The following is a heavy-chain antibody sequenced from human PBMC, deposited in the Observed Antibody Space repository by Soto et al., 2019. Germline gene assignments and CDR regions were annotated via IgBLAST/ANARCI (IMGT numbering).Heavy chain of an antibody. Sequence: ASVKVSCKASGYTFTSYGISWVRQAPGQGLEWMGWISAYNGNTNYAQKLQGRVTMTTDTPTSTAYMELRSLRSDDTAVYYCAREGRYFGDYYYYYGMDVWGQGTTVTVSS. CDR3: AREGRYFGDYYYYYGMDV. CDR1: GYTFTSYG. J-gene: IGHJ6*02. V-gene: IGHV1-18*01. CDR2: ISAYNGNT. D-gene: IGHD1-20*01.